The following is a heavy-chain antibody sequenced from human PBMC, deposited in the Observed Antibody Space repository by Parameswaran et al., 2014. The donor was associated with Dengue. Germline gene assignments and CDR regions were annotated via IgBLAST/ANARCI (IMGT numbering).Heavy chain of an antibody. J-gene: IGHJ6*02. V-gene: IGHV3-7*04. CDR2: IKQDGSEK. Sequence: VRQAPGKGLEWVANIKQDGSEKYYVDSVKGRFTISRDNAKNSLYLQMNSLRAEDTAVYYCARDHLGYCSSTSCHSYYYYYYGMDVWGQGTTVTVSS. D-gene: IGHD2-2*01. CDR3: ARDHLGYCSSTSCHSYYYYYYGMDV.